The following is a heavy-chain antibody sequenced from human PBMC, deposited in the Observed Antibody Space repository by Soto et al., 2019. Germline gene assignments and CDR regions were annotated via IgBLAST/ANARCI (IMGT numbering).Heavy chain of an antibody. J-gene: IGHJ3*02. CDR2: IYSNGKA. V-gene: IGHV4-4*07. CDR3: ARERTYQLSGDDTLDI. D-gene: IGHD2-2*01. Sequence: SESLSLTCTVSGGSLSHYTWKLLGASAGKGLEWIGRIYSNGKAYYNPSLKSRVTMSLDTLNNQVSLRLSSVTAADTAKYYCARERTYQLSGDDTLDIWGLGTMVTVS. CDR1: GGSLSHYT.